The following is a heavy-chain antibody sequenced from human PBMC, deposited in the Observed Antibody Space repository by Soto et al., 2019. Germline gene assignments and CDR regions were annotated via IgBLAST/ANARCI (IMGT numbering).Heavy chain of an antibody. CDR3: AKDLFTMVVVGTPLDY. CDR2: IWYDGSNK. Sequence: PGGSLRLSCAASGFTFSSYGMHWVRQAPGKGLEWVAVIWYDGSNKYYADSVKGRFTISRDNSKNTLYLQMNSLRAEDTAVYYCAKDLFTMVVVGTPLDYWGQGTLVTVSS. V-gene: IGHV3-30*02. D-gene: IGHD3-22*01. J-gene: IGHJ4*02. CDR1: GFTFSSYG.